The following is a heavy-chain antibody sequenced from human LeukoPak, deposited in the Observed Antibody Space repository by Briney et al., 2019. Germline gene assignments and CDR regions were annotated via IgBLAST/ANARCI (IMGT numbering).Heavy chain of an antibody. Sequence: GASLKVSCKASGYTFTGYNMHWVRQAPGQGLEWMGWINPKSGGTNYAPNFQGRVTMTRDTSITTAYMELSRLSSDDTAVYYCAPDVAYGSGSIYGLDVWGQGTTVTVSS. CDR3: APDVAYGSGSIYGLDV. J-gene: IGHJ6*02. CDR1: GYTFTGYN. CDR2: INPKSGGT. D-gene: IGHD3-10*01. V-gene: IGHV1-2*02.